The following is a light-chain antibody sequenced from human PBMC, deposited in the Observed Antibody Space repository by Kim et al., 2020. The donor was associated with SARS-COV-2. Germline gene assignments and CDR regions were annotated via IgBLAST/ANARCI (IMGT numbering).Light chain of an antibody. V-gene: IGKV1-5*03. CDR2: KAS. CDR3: QQYYSCPWT. Sequence: AAVGDRVTITCRASQSVSPSLGWFRHKPGKDPSLLMYKASSLESGVPSRFSGSGSGTDFTLTISCLQSEDFATYYCQQYYSCPWTFGQGTKVDIK. J-gene: IGKJ1*01. CDR1: QSVSPS.